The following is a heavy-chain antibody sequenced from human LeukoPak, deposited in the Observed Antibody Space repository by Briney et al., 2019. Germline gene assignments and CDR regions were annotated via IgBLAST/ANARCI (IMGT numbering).Heavy chain of an antibody. Sequence: PSETLSLTCTVSGGSISSYYRSWIRQPPGKGLEWIGYVYYTGSTNYNPSLQSRVTLSLDTSTSQFSLKLTSVTAADTAVYFCARTFGRDETIYSNYPHYYNYMDVWGKGTTVTVSS. CDR1: GGSISSYY. CDR2: VYYTGST. J-gene: IGHJ6*03. CDR3: ARTFGRDETIYSNYPHYYNYMDV. V-gene: IGHV4-59*01. D-gene: IGHD4-11*01.